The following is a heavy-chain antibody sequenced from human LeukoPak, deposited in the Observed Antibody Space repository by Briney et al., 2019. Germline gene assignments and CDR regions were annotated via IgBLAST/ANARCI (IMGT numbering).Heavy chain of an antibody. Sequence: SETLSLTCAVSGGSISSYYWSWIRQPPGKGLEWIGYIYYSGSTNYNPSLKSRVTISVDTSKNQFSLKLSSVTAADTAVYYCATQYCSGGSCYYDYWGQGTPVTVSS. CDR3: ATQYCSGGSCYYDY. CDR1: GGSISSYY. CDR2: IYYSGST. J-gene: IGHJ4*02. V-gene: IGHV4-59*01. D-gene: IGHD2-15*01.